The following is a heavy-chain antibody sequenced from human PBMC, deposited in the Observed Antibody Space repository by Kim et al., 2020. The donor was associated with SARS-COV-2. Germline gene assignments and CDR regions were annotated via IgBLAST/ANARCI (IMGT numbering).Heavy chain of an antibody. CDR2: INHSGST. CDR3: ARGGVSGSYYWEGGMDV. J-gene: IGHJ6*02. CDR1: GGSFSGYY. D-gene: IGHD1-26*01. Sequence: SETLSLTCAVYGGSFSGYYWSWIRQPPGKGLEWIGEINHSGSTNYNPSLKSRVTISVDTSKNQFSLKLSSVTAADTAVYYCARGGVSGSYYWEGGMDVWGQGTTVTVSS. V-gene: IGHV4-34*01.